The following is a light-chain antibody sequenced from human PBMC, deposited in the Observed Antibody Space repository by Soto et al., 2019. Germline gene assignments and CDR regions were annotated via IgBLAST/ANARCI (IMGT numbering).Light chain of an antibody. Sequence: EIVLTQSPGTLSLSPGERATLSCRASQSVSNNYLAWYQQKPGQAPRLLIYGASNRATGIPDRFSGSGSGTDFTLTISRLEPEDFAVYYCQQSYSTPWTFGQGTKVDIK. V-gene: IGKV3-20*01. J-gene: IGKJ1*01. CDR1: QSVSNNY. CDR3: QQSYSTPWT. CDR2: GAS.